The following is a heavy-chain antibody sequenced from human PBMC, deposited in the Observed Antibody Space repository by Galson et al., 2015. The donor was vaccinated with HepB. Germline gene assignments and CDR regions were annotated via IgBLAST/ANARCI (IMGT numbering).Heavy chain of an antibody. J-gene: IGHJ5*02. D-gene: IGHD2-8*02. CDR1: GFPFNNAW. CDR3: TTDVYYSTYWSWLDP. V-gene: IGHV3-15*01. Sequence: SLRLSCAASGFPFNNAWMTWVRQAPGMGLEWVGRIKSKTDGETTDYAAPVKGRFTISRDDSKNRLYLHMNSLKTEDTAVYSCTTDVYYSTYWSWLDPWGQGTLVTVSS. CDR2: IKSKTDGETT.